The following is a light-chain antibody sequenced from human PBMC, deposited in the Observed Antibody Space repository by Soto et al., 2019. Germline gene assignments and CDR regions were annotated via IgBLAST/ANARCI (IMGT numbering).Light chain of an antibody. CDR2: GAS. CDR3: QQEFILWT. V-gene: IGKV3-20*01. J-gene: IGKJ1*01. Sequence: EIVLTQSPGTLSLSPGERATLSCRTRQSVSHNYLAWYQQKPRQAPRLLIYGASSRATGVPDRFSGSGSGTDFTLSISRLEPEEFAVYNCQQEFILWTFGQVAKVDI. CDR1: QSVSHNY.